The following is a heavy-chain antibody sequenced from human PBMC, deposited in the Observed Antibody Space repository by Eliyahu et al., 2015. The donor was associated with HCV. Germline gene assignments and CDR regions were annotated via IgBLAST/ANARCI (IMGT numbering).Heavy chain of an antibody. CDR3: ARHIAAAGTYYYYGMDV. J-gene: IGHJ6*02. Sequence: QLQLQESGPGLVKPSETLSLTCTVSGGSISSSSYYWGWIRQPPRKGLEWIGSIYYSGSTYYNPSLKSRVTISVDTSKNQFSLKLSSVTAADTAVYYCARHIAAAGTYYYYGMDVWGQGTTVTVSS. D-gene: IGHD6-13*01. CDR2: IYYSGST. CDR1: GGSISSSSYY. V-gene: IGHV4-39*01.